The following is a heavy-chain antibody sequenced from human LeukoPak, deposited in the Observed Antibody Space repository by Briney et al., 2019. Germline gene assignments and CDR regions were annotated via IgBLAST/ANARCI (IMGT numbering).Heavy chain of an antibody. D-gene: IGHD3-3*01. CDR3: ARHRDFWRGWDDY. Sequence: SETLSLTCTVSGGSISSGSYYWGWIRQPPGKGLEWIGTIYYSGRTYYNPSLKSRVTVSVDTSKNQFSLKLSSVTAADTAVYYCARHRDFWRGWDDYWGQGTLVTVSS. V-gene: IGHV4-39*01. J-gene: IGHJ4*02. CDR2: IYYSGRT. CDR1: GGSISSGSYY.